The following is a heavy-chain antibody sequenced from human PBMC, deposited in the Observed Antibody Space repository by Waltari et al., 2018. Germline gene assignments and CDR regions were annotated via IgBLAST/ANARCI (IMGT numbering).Heavy chain of an antibody. CDR3: SRQVLGYCTSAACRRLES. D-gene: IGHD2-2*03. CDR2: VFHDGTT. Sequence: QLQESGPGLVKPSETLSLTCDVSGYALNSGFYWGWIRQPPGKGLEWVATVFHDGTTFYIPSLNSRTTTSMDTSRTQFSLKLRSVTAADTAVYFCSRQVLGYCTSAACRRLESWGQGTLVTVSS. V-gene: IGHV4-38-2*01. CDR1: GYALNSGFY. J-gene: IGHJ4*02.